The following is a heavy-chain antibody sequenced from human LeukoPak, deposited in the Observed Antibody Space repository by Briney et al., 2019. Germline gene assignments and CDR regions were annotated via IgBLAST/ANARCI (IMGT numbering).Heavy chain of an antibody. CDR3: ARMDSSSWYDRGTYYFDY. V-gene: IGHV3-48*03. CDR1: GFTFSSYE. D-gene: IGHD6-13*01. Sequence: GRSPRLSCAASGFTFSSYEMNWVRQAPGKGLEWVSYISSSGSTIYYADSVKGRFTISRDNAKNSLYLQMNSLRAEDTAVYYCARMDSSSWYDRGTYYFDYWGQGTLVTVSS. J-gene: IGHJ4*02. CDR2: ISSSGSTI.